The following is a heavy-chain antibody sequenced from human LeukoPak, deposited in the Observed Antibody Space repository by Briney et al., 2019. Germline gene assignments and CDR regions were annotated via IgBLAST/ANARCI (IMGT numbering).Heavy chain of an antibody. CDR1: GYSFTTYW. V-gene: IGHV5-51*01. J-gene: IGHJ5*02. D-gene: IGHD3-10*01. CDR3: VLPVRSGRGNCFDP. CDR2: IHPGDFDT. Sequence: GESLKISCKGSGYSFTTYWIGWVRQMPGKGLEWMGMIHPGDFDTKYSPPFQGQVTISADRSITTAYLQWSRLKASDTAMYYCVLPVRSGRGNCFDPWGQGTQVTVSS.